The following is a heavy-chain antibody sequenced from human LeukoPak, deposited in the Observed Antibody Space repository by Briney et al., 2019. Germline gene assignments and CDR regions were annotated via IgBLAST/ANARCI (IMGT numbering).Heavy chain of an antibody. CDR3: ATWAFYHNLDV. J-gene: IGHJ6*02. CDR1: GFNIGPYA. V-gene: IGHV3-43*02. D-gene: IGHD2/OR15-2a*01. Sequence: GGSLRLSCAASGFNIGPYAMYWVRQGPGRGLEWVSVIKADGSGTFYSDSVRGRFTTSRDDSKNSLYLQMSSLTSDDTALYYCATWAFYHNLDVWGQGTTVAVSS. CDR2: IKADGSGT.